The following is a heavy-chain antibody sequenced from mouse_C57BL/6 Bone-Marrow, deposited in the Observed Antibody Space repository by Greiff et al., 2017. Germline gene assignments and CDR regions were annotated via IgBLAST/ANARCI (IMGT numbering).Heavy chain of an antibody. V-gene: IGHV5-4*01. CDR1: GFTFSSYA. Sequence: EVHLVESGGGLVKPGGSLKLSCAASGFTFSSYAMSWVRQTPEKRLEWVATISDGGSYTYYPDNVKGRFTISRDNAKNNLYLQMSHLKSEDTAMYYCARSPITTVVAYYYAMDYWGQGTSVTVSS. D-gene: IGHD1-1*01. CDR3: ARSPITTVVAYYYAMDY. CDR2: ISDGGSYT. J-gene: IGHJ4*01.